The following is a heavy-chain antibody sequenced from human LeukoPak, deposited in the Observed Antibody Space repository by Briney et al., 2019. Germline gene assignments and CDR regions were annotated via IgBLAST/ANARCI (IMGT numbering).Heavy chain of an antibody. CDR2: IHNSGRT. J-gene: IGHJ3*02. V-gene: IGHV4-4*08. D-gene: IGHD5-12*01. CDR3: AILDIVATIRDDAFDI. Sequence: PSETLSLTCSVSGGSVSSYYWSWIRQSPGRGLEWIGYIHNSGRTNYNPSLKSRVTISVDTSKNQFSLKLSSVTAADTAVYYCAILDIVATIRDDAFDIWGQGTMVTVSS. CDR1: GGSVSSYY.